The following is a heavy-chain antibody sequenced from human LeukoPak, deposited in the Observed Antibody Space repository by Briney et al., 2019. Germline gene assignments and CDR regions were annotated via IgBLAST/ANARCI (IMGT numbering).Heavy chain of an antibody. CDR3: ARYYYDSSGYYSHWFDY. CDR1: GGTLSSYA. D-gene: IGHD3-22*01. J-gene: IGHJ4*02. V-gene: IGHV1-69*04. Sequence: SSVKVSFKASGGTLSSYAISWVRQAPGQGLEWMGRTIPVLGIANYAQKFQGRVTITADKSTSTAYMELSSLRSEDTAVYYCARYYYDSSGYYSHWFDYWGQGTLVTVSS. CDR2: TIPVLGIA.